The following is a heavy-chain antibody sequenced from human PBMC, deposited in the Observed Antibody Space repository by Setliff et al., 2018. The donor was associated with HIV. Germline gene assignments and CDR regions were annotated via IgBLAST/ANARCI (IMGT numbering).Heavy chain of an antibody. CDR3: ARGLRQNRSNSDVFDV. D-gene: IGHD4-4*01. CDR1: GYTFTTYD. J-gene: IGHJ3*01. V-gene: IGHV1-8*02. Sequence: ASVKVSCKASGYTFTTYDINWVRQATGQGLEWMGGMNPNSGNTGYAERFQGRVTMTRDTSISTVYMELTSLRSEDMAVYYCARGLRQNRSNSDVFDVWGQGTVVTVS. CDR2: MNPNSGNT.